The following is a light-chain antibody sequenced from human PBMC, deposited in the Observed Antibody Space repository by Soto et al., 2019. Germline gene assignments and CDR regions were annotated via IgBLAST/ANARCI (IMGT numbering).Light chain of an antibody. CDR2: GNS. CDR1: SSNIGAGYD. V-gene: IGLV1-40*01. Sequence: QSVLTQPPSVSGAPGQRVTISCTGRSSNIGAGYDVHWYQQLPGTAPKLLIYGNSNRPSGVPDRFSGSKSGTSAALAITGLQAEDEADYYCSSYTNINTRACVFGTGTKVTVL. J-gene: IGLJ1*01. CDR3: SSYTNINTRACV.